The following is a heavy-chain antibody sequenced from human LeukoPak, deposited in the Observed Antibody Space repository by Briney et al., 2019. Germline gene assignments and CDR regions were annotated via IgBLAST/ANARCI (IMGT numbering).Heavy chain of an antibody. CDR1: GYTFTSYG. V-gene: IGHV1-18*01. CDR3: ARDQNGLLLWFGEFSYYYYYYGMDV. Sequence: ASVKVSCKASGYTFTSYGISWVRQAPGQGLEWMGWISAYNGNTNYAQKLQGRVTMTTDTSTSTAYMELRSLRSDDTAVYYCARDQNGLLLWFGEFSYYYYYYGMDVWGQGTTVTVSS. D-gene: IGHD3-10*01. CDR2: ISAYNGNT. J-gene: IGHJ6*02.